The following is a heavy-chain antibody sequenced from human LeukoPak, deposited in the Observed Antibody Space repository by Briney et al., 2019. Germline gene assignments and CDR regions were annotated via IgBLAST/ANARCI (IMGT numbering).Heavy chain of an antibody. D-gene: IGHD4-23*01. CDR2: ISFSGGST. V-gene: IGHV3-23*01. CDR3: ATNGGNNPFDC. Sequence: PGGSLRLSCAASGFPFSTYAMGWVRQAPGKGLEWVSAISFSGGSTYYADSVKGRFTISGDNSKNTLYLQMNSLRAEDTAVYYCATNGGNNPFDCWGQGTLVTVSS. CDR1: GFPFSTYA. J-gene: IGHJ4*02.